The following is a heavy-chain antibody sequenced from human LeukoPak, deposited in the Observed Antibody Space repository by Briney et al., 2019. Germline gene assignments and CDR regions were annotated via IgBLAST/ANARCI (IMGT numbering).Heavy chain of an antibody. CDR1: GFTFDDYA. D-gene: IGHD6-13*01. CDR2: ISWNSGSI. Sequence: GGSLRLSCAASGFTFDDYAMHWVRQAPGKGLEWVSGISWNSGSIGYADSMKGRFTISRDNAKNSLYLQMNSLRAEDTALYYCAKDPDISSSWYPTSFDYWGQGTLVTVSS. J-gene: IGHJ4*02. CDR3: AKDPDISSSWYPTSFDY. V-gene: IGHV3-9*01.